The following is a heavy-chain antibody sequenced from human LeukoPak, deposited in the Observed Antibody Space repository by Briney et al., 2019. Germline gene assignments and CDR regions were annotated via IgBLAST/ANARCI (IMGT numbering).Heavy chain of an antibody. Sequence: GGSLRLSCEGSGFAFNAFGMHWIRQAPGKGLEWVAFIKADGVFTNYAEADKGRFTISRDNTDNTVFLQMESVRPDDTAVYYCARKLMSSRRFEYWGQGNLVTVSS. CDR1: GFAFNAFG. CDR3: ARKLMSSRRFEY. CDR2: IKADGVFT. D-gene: IGHD1-14*01. J-gene: IGHJ4*02. V-gene: IGHV3-30*02.